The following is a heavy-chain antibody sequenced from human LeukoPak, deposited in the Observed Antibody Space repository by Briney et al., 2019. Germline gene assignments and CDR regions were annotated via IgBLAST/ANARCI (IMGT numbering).Heavy chain of an antibody. D-gene: IGHD3-3*01. J-gene: IGHJ4*02. CDR2: ISAYNGNT. CDR3: ARDSIFGVVNVPDY. V-gene: IGHV1-18*01. CDR1: GHTFTSYG. Sequence: ASEKVSCKASGHTFTSYGISWVRQAPGQGLEWMGWISAYNGNTNYAQKLQGRVTMTTDTSTSTAYMELRSLRSDDTAVYYCARDSIFGVVNVPDYWGQGTLVTVSS.